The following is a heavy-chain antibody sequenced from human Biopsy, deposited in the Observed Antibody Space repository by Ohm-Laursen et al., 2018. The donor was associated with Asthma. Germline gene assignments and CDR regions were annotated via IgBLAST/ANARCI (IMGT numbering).Heavy chain of an antibody. CDR3: ARSSHINWGGYFDY. V-gene: IGHV1-2*06. J-gene: IGHJ4*02. D-gene: IGHD7-27*01. CDR2: INPSSGDT. Sequence: ASVKVSCKASGGTFSSYAISWVRQAPGQGLEWMGRINPSSGDTNYPQNFQGRVTVTRDTSIRTAYMELTRLRSDDTAVYYCARSSHINWGGYFDYWGQGTLVTVSS. CDR1: GGTFSSYA.